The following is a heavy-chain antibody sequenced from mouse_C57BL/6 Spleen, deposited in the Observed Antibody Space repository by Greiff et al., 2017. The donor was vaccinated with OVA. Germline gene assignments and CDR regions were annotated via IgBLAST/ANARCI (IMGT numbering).Heavy chain of an antibody. CDR1: GYTFTDYY. V-gene: IGHV1-26*01. D-gene: IGHD3-3*01. Sequence: DVQLQESGPELVKPGASVKISCKASGYTFTDYYMNWVKQSHGKSLEWIGDINPNNGGTSYNQKFKGKATLTVDKSSSTAYMELRSLTSEDSAVYYCARRDGAYWGQGTLVTVSA. CDR3: ARRDGAY. CDR2: INPNNGGT. J-gene: IGHJ3*01.